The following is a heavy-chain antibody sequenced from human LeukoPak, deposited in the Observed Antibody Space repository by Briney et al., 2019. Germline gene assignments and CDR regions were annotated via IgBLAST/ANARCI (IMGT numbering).Heavy chain of an antibody. J-gene: IGHJ4*02. D-gene: IGHD1-7*01. CDR1: IGSIGNDY. Sequence: SETLSLTCTVSIGSIGNDYWSWLRQSPGKGLEWITYGHHSESPNYNPSLKSRVTISVDRSNNRFSLQLSSVTAAGTAVYYCARENKGTVHDSTAAFHYWGQGTLVTVSS. CDR3: ARENKGTVHDSTAAFHY. CDR2: GHHSESP. V-gene: IGHV4-59*01.